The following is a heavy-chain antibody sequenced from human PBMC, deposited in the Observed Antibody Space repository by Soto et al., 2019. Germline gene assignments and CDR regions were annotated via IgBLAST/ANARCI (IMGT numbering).Heavy chain of an antibody. CDR3: ARDRALPGVAATNSEFDAFDI. CDR2: ISADNGNT. Sequence: GASVKVSCKAFGYIFINYGISWVRQAPGQGLEWMGWISADNGNTNYAQKFQGRVTMTRDTSTSTVYMELSSLRSEDTAVYYCARDRALPGVAATNSEFDAFDIWGQGTMVTVSS. D-gene: IGHD2-15*01. CDR1: GYIFINYG. V-gene: IGHV1-18*01. J-gene: IGHJ3*02.